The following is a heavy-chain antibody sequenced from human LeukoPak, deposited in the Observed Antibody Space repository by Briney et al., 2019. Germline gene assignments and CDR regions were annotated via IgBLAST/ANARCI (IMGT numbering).Heavy chain of an antibody. Sequence: PSETLPLTCTVCGASIIRYYCSWIRQPAGKGRAGIGRIYDSGTTYYNPSRKSRVTISMDTSKNQLSLKLSSVTAADTDVFYCARHFDGPHPEGNSRLKWFDPWGQGTLATVSS. V-gene: IGHV4-59*08. CDR1: GASIIRYY. J-gene: IGHJ5*02. CDR3: ARHFDGPHPEGNSRLKWFDP. CDR2: IYDSGTT. D-gene: IGHD1-1*01.